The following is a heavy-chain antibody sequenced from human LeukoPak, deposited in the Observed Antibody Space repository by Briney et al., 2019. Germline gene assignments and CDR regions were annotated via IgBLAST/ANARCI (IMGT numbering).Heavy chain of an antibody. CDR2: ISGSGGST. CDR1: GFTFSSYG. J-gene: IGHJ4*02. Sequence: GGSLRLSCAASGFTFSSYGMSWVRQAPGKGLEWVSAISGSGGSTYYADSVKGRFTISRDNSKNTLYLQMNSLRAEDTAVYYCAKDWRYYDSSGSPAYWGQGTLVTVSS. V-gene: IGHV3-23*01. D-gene: IGHD3-22*01. CDR3: AKDWRYYDSSGSPAY.